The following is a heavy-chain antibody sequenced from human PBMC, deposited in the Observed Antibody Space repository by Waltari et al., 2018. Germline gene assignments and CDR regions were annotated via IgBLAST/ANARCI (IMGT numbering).Heavy chain of an antibody. J-gene: IGHJ3*01. CDR3: AKDRVGYFDLLVRAFDF. V-gene: IGHV3-23*01. CDR1: GFPFSRYA. CDR2: ISGSSSRI. Sequence: EVQLLESGGGLVHPGGSLTLSCTVSGFPFSRYALSWVRQAPGKGLEWVSTISGSSSRIHYADSVKGRLTISRDNSKNTLFLQMNSLRPEDTAVYFCAKDRVGYFDLLVRAFDFWGPGTMVIVSS. D-gene: IGHD3-9*01.